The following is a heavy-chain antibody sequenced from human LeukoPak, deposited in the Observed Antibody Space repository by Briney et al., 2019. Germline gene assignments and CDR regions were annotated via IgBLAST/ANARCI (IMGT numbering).Heavy chain of an antibody. CDR3: ARDRKDYDILTGYYRRSRYYCYGMDV. J-gene: IGHJ6*04. V-gene: IGHV4-4*02. CDR1: GGSISSSNW. Sequence: SETLSLTCAVSGGSISSSNWWSWVRQPPGKGLEWIGEIYHSGSTNYNPSLKSRVTISVDKSKNQFSLKLSSVTAADTAVYYCARDRKDYDILTGYYRRSRYYCYGMDVWGKGTTVTVSS. CDR2: IYHSGST. D-gene: IGHD3-9*01.